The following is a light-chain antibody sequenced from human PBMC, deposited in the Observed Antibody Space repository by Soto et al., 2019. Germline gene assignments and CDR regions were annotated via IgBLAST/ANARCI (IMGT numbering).Light chain of an antibody. J-gene: IGKJ1*01. CDR3: QQYNNWPPWT. Sequence: EKVMTQSPGTPSLSPGGGATPPSRARQSVGTNLAWYQQKLGQPPRLLIYGASTRATGIPARFSGSGSGTEFTLTISSLQSEDFAVYYCQQYNNWPPWTFGQGTKVDIK. V-gene: IGKV3-15*01. CDR1: QSVGTN. CDR2: GAS.